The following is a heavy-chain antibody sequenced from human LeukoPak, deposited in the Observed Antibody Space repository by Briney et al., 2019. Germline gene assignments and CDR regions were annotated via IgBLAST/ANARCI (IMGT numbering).Heavy chain of an antibody. J-gene: IGHJ4*02. CDR1: GFTFSNYA. V-gene: IGHV3-21*01. D-gene: IGHD2-15*01. CDR3: AREGLPPSIDY. Sequence: GGSLRLPCAASGFTFSNYAMSWVRQAPGRGLEWVSSISSSSSYIYYADSVKGRFTISRDNAKNSLYLQMNSLRAEDTAVYYCAREGLPPSIDYWGQGTLVTVSS. CDR2: ISSSSSYI.